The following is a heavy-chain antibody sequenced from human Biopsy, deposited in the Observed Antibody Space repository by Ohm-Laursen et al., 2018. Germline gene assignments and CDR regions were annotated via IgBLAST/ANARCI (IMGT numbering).Heavy chain of an antibody. CDR2: ISYSGST. CDR1: GGSISGSS. D-gene: IGHD5-18*01. J-gene: IGHJ4*02. Sequence: TLSLTCTVSGGSISGSSWSWIRQAPGRGLEWVGYISYSGSTSNNPSLKSRITISVDTSKNQISLKVTSVTAADTAVYYCARHPTHRIQQIDYWGQGTLVTVSS. CDR3: ARHPTHRIQQIDY. V-gene: IGHV4-59*08.